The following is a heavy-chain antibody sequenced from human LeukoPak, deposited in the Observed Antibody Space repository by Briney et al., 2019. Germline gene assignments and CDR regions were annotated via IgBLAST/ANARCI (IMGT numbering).Heavy chain of an antibody. CDR1: GFTFSSYW. D-gene: IGHD5-24*01. CDR2: INSDGIST. J-gene: IGHJ4*02. CDR3: ARGRDGYSDY. V-gene: IGHV3-74*01. Sequence: GGSLRLSCAASGFTFSSYWMHWVRQAPGKGLVWVSRINSDGISTSYPDSVRGRFTISRDNAKNTLYLQMNSLRAEDTAVYYCARGRDGYSDYWGQGTLVTVSS.